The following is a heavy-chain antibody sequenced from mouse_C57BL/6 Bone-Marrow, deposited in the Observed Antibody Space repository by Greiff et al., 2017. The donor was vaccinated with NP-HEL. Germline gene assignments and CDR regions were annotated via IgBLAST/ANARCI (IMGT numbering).Heavy chain of an antibody. CDR1: GYTFTSYW. J-gene: IGHJ1*03. CDR2: IYPGSGST. V-gene: IGHV1-55*01. D-gene: IGHD1-1*01. Sequence: QVQLQQPGAELVKPGASVKMSCKASGYTFTSYWITWVKQRPGQGLEWIGDIYPGSGSTNYNEKFKSKATLTVDTSSSTAYMQLSSLTSEDSAVYYWAREGRGSSHTWYFDVGGTGTTVTVSS. CDR3: AREGRGSSHTWYFDV.